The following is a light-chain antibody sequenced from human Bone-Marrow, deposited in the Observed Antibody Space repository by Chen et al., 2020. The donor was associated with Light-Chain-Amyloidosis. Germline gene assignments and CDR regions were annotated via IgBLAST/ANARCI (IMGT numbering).Light chain of an antibody. J-gene: IGLJ3*02. V-gene: IGLV3-21*02. CDR2: DDS. CDR1: NIGSTS. Sequence: SYVLTQPSSVSGAPGQTATIACGGNNIGSTSVHWYQQTPGQAPLLVVYDDSDRPSGIPERLSGSNSRNTATLTISRVEAGDEADYYCQVWDRSSDRPVFGGGTKLTVL. CDR3: QVWDRSSDRPV.